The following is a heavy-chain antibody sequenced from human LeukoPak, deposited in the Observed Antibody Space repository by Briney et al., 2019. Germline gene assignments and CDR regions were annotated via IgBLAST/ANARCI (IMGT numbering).Heavy chain of an antibody. CDR2: TYYRSKWYN. CDR3: ARAPMVRGVIINYFDY. V-gene: IGHV6-1*01. CDR1: GDSVSSNSAA. Sequence: SQTLSLPCAISGDSVSSNSAAWNWIRQSPSRGVEWLGGTYYRSKWYNDYAVSVKSRITINPDTSKNQFSLQLNSVTPEDTAVYYCARAPMVRGVIINYFDYWGQGTLVTVSS. D-gene: IGHD3-10*01. J-gene: IGHJ4*02.